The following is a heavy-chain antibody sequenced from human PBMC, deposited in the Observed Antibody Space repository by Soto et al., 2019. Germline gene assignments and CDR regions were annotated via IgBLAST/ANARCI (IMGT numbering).Heavy chain of an antibody. V-gene: IGHV3-74*01. CDR2: IKSDGTSP. CDR1: GFTFSSYW. CDR3: AREQWLDSGGGLDY. D-gene: IGHD6-19*01. J-gene: IGHJ4*02. Sequence: HPGGSLRLSCATSGFTFSSYWLHWVRQAPGKGLVWVSRIKSDGTSPTYADSVKGRFTISRDDAKNTLYLQMNSLRAEDTAVYYCAREQWLDSGGGLDYWGQGTLVTVSS.